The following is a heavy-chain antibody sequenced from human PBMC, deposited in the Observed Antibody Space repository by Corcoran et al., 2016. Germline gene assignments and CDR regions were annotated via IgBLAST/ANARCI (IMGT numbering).Heavy chain of an antibody. J-gene: IGHJ6*02. Sequence: QVQLVQSGAEVKKPGASVKVSCKASGYTFTSYYMHWVRQAPGQGLEWMGIINPSGGSTSYAQKFQGRVTMTRDTSTSTVYMELSSLRSEDTAVYYCARDASSGSYLVYYYYYGMDVWGQGTTVTVSS. CDR1: GYTFTSYY. D-gene: IGHD1-26*01. CDR3: ARDASSGSYLVYYYYYGMDV. V-gene: IGHV1-46*01. CDR2: INPSGGST.